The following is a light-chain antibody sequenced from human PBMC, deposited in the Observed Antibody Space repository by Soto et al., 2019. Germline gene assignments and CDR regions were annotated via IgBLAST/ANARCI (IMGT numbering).Light chain of an antibody. CDR2: GAS. V-gene: IGKV3-20*01. CDR1: QSVSSSY. CDR3: LLYGISPLT. Sequence: EIVLTQSPGTLSLSPGERATLSCRASQSVSSSYLAWYQQKPGQAPRLLIYGASSRATGIPDRFSGSGSGTDFTLTISTVEPEDFVVYYCLLYGISPLTFGSGTKVEIK. J-gene: IGKJ4*01.